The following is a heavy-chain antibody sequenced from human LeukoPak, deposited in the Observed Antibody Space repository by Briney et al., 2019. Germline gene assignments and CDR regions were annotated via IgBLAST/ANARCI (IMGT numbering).Heavy chain of an antibody. CDR1: GYTFTSYA. V-gene: IGHV1-3*01. D-gene: IGHD5-12*01. CDR3: ARGYSGYDYFDY. J-gene: IGHJ4*02. Sequence: GASVKFSCKASGYTFTSYAMHWVRQAPGQRLEWMGWINAGNGNTKYSQKFQGRVTITRDTSASTAYMELSSLRSEDTAVYYCARGYSGYDYFDYWGQGTLVTVSS. CDR2: INAGNGNT.